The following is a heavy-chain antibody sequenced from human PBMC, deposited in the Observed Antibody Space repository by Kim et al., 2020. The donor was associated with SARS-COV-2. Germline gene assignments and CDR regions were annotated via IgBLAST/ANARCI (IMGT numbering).Heavy chain of an antibody. J-gene: IGHJ3*02. CDR3: ARDPGDYCGGDCYSPDAFDI. CDR1: GYTFTSYA. Sequence: ASVKVSCKASGYTFTSYAMHWVRQAPGQRLEWMGWINAGNGNTKYSQKFQGRVTITRDTSASTAYMELSSLRSEDTAVYYCARDPGDYCGGDCYSPDAFDIWGQGTMVTVSS. V-gene: IGHV1-3*01. CDR2: INAGNGNT. D-gene: IGHD2-21*02.